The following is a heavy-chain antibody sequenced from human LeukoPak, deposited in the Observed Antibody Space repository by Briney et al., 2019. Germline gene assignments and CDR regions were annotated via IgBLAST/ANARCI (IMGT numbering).Heavy chain of an antibody. CDR3: AKDRATDYYDSSGYGSYFDY. CDR1: GFTFSSYA. D-gene: IGHD3-22*01. J-gene: IGHJ4*02. Sequence: GGSLRLSCAASGFTFSSYAMSWVRQAPGKGLEWVSAISGSGGSTYYADSVKGRFTISRDNSKNTLYLQMNSLRAEDTAVYYCAKDRATDYYDSSGYGSYFDYWGQGTLVTVSS. CDR2: ISGSGGST. V-gene: IGHV3-23*01.